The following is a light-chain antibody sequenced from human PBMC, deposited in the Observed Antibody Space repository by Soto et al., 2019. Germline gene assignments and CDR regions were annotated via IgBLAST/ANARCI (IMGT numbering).Light chain of an antibody. Sequence: QSVLTQPASVSGSPGQSITISCTGSSSDVGGYNFVSWYQQHPGKAPKLMIYDVSNRPSGVSNRFSGSKSGNTASLTIPGLQAEDEADYYCSSFTGSSALRVVFGGGTKLTVL. CDR2: DVS. V-gene: IGLV2-14*03. J-gene: IGLJ2*01. CDR3: SSFTGSSALRVV. CDR1: SSDVGGYNF.